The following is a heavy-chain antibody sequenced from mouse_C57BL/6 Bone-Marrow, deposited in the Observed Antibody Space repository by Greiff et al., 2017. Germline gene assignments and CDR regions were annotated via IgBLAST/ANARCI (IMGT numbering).Heavy chain of an antibody. J-gene: IGHJ2*01. V-gene: IGHV1-64*01. D-gene: IGHD1-1*01. CDR2: IHPNSGST. CDR1: GYTFTSYW. CDR3: AGYYYGSSFDY. Sequence: QVQLQQPGAELVKPGASVKLSCKASGYTFTSYWMHWVKQRPGQGLEWIGMIHPNSGSTNYNEKFKSEATLTVDKSSSTAYMQLSSLTSEDSAVYYCAGYYYGSSFDYWGQGTTLTVSS.